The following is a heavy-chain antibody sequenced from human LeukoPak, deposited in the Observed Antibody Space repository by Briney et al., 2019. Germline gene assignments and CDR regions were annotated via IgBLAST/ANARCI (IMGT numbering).Heavy chain of an antibody. Sequence: GESLKISCKGSGYSFTRYWIGWVRQMPGKGLEWMGIIYPGDSNTRYRPSFQGQVTFSVDKSISTAYLQWSSLKASDTAMYYCATQSVTTASFDIWGQGTMVTVSS. CDR2: IYPGDSNT. J-gene: IGHJ3*02. CDR3: ATQSVTTASFDI. V-gene: IGHV5-51*01. CDR1: GYSFTRYW. D-gene: IGHD4-17*01.